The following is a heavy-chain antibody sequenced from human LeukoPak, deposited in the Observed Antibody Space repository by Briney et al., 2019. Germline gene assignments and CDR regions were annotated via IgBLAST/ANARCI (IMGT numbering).Heavy chain of an antibody. V-gene: IGHV4-34*01. Sequence: SETLSLTCAVYGGSFSGYYWSWIRQPPGKGLEWIGEINHSGSTNYNPSLKSRVTISVDTSKNQFSLKLSSVTAADTAVYYCARQGYYDSSGYYRRRGYYYYYMDVWGKGTTVTISS. CDR3: ARQGYYDSSGYYRRRGYYYYYMDV. CDR2: INHSGST. J-gene: IGHJ6*03. CDR1: GGSFSGYY. D-gene: IGHD3-22*01.